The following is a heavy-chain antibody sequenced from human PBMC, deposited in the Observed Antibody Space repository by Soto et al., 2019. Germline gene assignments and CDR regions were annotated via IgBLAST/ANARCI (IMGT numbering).Heavy chain of an antibody. Sequence: GGSLRLSCAALGFSFSRYWMNWVRQAPGKGLEWLTNIRQDGAQKHYVDSVKGRFTISRENAKNSLYLQMDSLRAEDTAVYYCARDFRATGSLDYWGQGTLVTVSS. CDR2: IRQDGAQK. CDR3: ARDFRATGSLDY. J-gene: IGHJ4*02. CDR1: GFSFSRYW. V-gene: IGHV3-7*03. D-gene: IGHD3-10*01.